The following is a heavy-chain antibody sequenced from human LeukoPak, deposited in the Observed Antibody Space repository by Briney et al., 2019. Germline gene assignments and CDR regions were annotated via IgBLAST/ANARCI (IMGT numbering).Heavy chain of an antibody. CDR2: IYYSGST. CDR1: GGSISSSSYY. D-gene: IGHD3-10*01. V-gene: IGHV4-39*01. CDR3: ARRTRVGCYLDL. J-gene: IGHJ2*01. Sequence: SETLSLTCTVSGGSISSSSYYWGWIRQPPGKGLEWIGSIYYSGSTYYNPSLKSRVTISVDTSKNQVSLKLSSVTAADTAVYYCARRTRVGCYLDLWGRGTPVTASS.